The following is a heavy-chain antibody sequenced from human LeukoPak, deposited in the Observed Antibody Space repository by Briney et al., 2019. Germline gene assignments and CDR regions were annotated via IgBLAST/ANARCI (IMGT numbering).Heavy chain of an antibody. D-gene: IGHD2-15*01. CDR2: ISWNSGSI. CDR3: AKDRGGGSQLGDAFDV. V-gene: IGHV3-9*01. CDR1: GFTFDDYA. J-gene: IGHJ3*01. Sequence: GGSLRLSCAASGFTFDDYAMHWVRQAPGKGLEWVAGISWNSGSIGYADSVKGRFTISRDNAKNSLYLQMNSLRPEDTALYYCAKDRGGGSQLGDAFDVWGQGTMVSVSS.